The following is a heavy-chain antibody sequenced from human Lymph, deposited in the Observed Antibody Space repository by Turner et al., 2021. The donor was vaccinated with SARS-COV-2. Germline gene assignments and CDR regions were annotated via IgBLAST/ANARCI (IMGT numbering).Heavy chain of an antibody. CDR3: TRGETIAAHYDY. D-gene: IGHD6-6*01. V-gene: IGHV1-69*01. Sequence: QVQLVQSGAEVQKPGASGKVSCKASGGTFSTYTTSWVRQAPGQGVEGMGGINPIIGTANYAQKFQGRVTITADESTSTAYRELSSLRSEDTAVYYCTRGETIAAHYDYWGQGTLVTVSS. CDR2: INPIIGTA. J-gene: IGHJ4*02. CDR1: GGTFSTYT.